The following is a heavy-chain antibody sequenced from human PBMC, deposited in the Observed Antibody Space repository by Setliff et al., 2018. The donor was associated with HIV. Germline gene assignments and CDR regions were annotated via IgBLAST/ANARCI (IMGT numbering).Heavy chain of an antibody. CDR3: AREIPYSFGYYFDY. CDR2: IYYSGST. D-gene: IGHD5-18*01. CDR1: GGSISSSSYY. J-gene: IGHJ4*02. V-gene: IGHV4-39*07. Sequence: KPSETLSLTCTVSGGSISSSSYYWGWIRQPPGKGLEWIGSIYYSGSTYYNPPLKSRLTISVDTSKNQFSLKLRSVTAADTAAYYCAREIPYSFGYYFDYWGQGTLVTVSS.